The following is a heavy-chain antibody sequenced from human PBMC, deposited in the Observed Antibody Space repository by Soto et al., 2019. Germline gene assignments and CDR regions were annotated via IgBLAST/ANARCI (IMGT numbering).Heavy chain of an antibody. Sequence: EVQLVESGGGLVKPGGSLRLSCVGSGFTFSSYNINWVRQAPGNGLEWVSSISTSSTYIFYTDSVKARFTISRDNAKNSLYLQMNSLRGEDTAVYFCARGQGFSYGSSALDIWGLGTMVTVSS. V-gene: IGHV3-21*01. CDR3: ARGQGFSYGSSALDI. CDR2: ISTSSTYI. D-gene: IGHD5-18*01. J-gene: IGHJ3*02. CDR1: GFTFSSYN.